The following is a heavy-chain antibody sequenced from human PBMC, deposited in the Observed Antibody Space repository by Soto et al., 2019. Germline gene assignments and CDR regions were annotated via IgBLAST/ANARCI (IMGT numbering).Heavy chain of an antibody. V-gene: IGHV1-2*04. CDR2: INPNSGGT. CDR3: ARFQTVYCTNGVCYKDYYYYMDV. CDR1: GYTFTGSY. Sequence: ASVKVSCKASGYTFTGSYMHWVRQAPGQGLERMGWINPNSGGTNYAQKFQGWVTMTRDTSISTAYMELSRLRSDDTAVYYCARFQTVYCTNGVCYKDYYYYMDVWGKGTTVTVSS. D-gene: IGHD2-8*01. J-gene: IGHJ6*03.